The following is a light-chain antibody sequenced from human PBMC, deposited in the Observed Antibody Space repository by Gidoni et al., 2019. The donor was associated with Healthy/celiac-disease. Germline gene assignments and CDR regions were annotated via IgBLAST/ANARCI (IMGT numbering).Light chain of an antibody. CDR2: YDD. CDR3: AAWDDSLNGVV. J-gene: IGLJ2*01. V-gene: IGLV1-36*01. Sequence: QSVLTQPPSVSAAPRQRVTISCSGSSSNIGNNAVNWSQQLPGKAPKLLIYYDDLLPAGVSDRFSGSKSGTSASLAISGLQSEDEADYYCAAWDDSLNGVVFGGGTKLTRP. CDR1: SSNIGNNA.